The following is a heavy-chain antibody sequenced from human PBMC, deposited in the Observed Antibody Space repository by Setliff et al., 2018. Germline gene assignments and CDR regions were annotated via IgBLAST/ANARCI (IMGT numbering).Heavy chain of an antibody. J-gene: IGHJ6*03. V-gene: IGHV4-4*07. CDR1: GGSISDYY. CDR3: ARDSLWVREAKYYMVV. D-gene: IGHD3-10*01. CDR2: IYDSGRT. Sequence: ETLSLTCTVSGGSISDYYWSWIRQPAGKGLEWIGRIYDSGRTDYNPSLTSRVTMSLDTSKNQFSLKVTSVTAADTAVYYCARDSLWVREAKYYMVVWGKGTTVTVSS.